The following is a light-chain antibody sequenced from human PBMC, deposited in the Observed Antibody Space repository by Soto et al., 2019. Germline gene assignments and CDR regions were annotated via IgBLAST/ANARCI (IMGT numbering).Light chain of an antibody. CDR2: AAS. Sequence: EIVLTQSPGTLSLSPGERATLSCRASQSVSSSYLAWYQQKPAQAPRLLIYAASRRAPGIPERFSGSGSGTDFTLTISRLEPEDFAVYYCQQYLTSPKTFGQGTKVEIK. CDR1: QSVSSSY. CDR3: QQYLTSPKT. J-gene: IGKJ1*01. V-gene: IGKV3-20*01.